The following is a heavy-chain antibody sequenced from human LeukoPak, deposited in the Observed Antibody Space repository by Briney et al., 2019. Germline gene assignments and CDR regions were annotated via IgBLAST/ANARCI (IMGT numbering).Heavy chain of an antibody. Sequence: PGGSLRLSCVASGFTFSSYGMQWVRQAPGRILEWVAVIPNDGGNKYYADSVKGRFIISRDNSKNTLYLQMNSLRAEDTAVYYCATSTHYYDSRGYYPYYFDCWGQGTLVTVSS. CDR2: IPNDGGNK. J-gene: IGHJ4*02. CDR1: GFTFSSYG. V-gene: IGHV3-30*03. CDR3: ATSTHYYDSRGYYPYYFDC. D-gene: IGHD3-22*01.